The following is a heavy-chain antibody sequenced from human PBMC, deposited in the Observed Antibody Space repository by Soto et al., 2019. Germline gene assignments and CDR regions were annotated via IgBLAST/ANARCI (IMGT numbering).Heavy chain of an antibody. CDR2: ISYDGSNK. CDR3: ARDRANLSYYYGMDV. V-gene: IGHV3-30-3*01. J-gene: IGHJ6*02. Sequence: GGSLRLSCAASGFTFSSYAMHWVRQAPGKGLEWVAVISYDGSNKYYADSVKGRFTISRDNSKNTLYLQMNSLRAEDTAVYYCARDRANLSYYYGMDVWGQGTTVTVSS. CDR1: GFTFSSYA. D-gene: IGHD3-10*01.